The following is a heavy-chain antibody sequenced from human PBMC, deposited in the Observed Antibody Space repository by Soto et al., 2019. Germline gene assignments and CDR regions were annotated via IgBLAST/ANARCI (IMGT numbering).Heavy chain of an antibody. V-gene: IGHV3-7*01. CDR1: GFTFSSYW. Sequence: EVQLVESGGGLVQPGGSLRLSCAASGFTFSSYWMSWVRQAPGKGLEWVANIKQDGSEKYYVGSVKGRFTISRDNAKNSLYLQMNSLRAEDTAVYYCARAGMDEYAGYFDYWGQGTLVTVSS. CDR2: IKQDGSEK. J-gene: IGHJ4*02. D-gene: IGHD2-8*01. CDR3: ARAGMDEYAGYFDY.